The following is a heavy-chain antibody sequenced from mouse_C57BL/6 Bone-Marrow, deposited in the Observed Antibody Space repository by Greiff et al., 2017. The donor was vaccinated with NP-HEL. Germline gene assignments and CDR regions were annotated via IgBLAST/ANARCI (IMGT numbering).Heavy chain of an antibody. V-gene: IGHV1-85*01. Sequence: QVQLQQSGAELVKPGASVKLSCKASGYTFTSYDINWVRQRPGQGLEWIGWIYPRAGSNKSNEKFKGKATLTVDTSSSTAYMELHSLTSEDSAVYCCARWVYGYNFDYWGQGTTLTVSS. CDR1: GYTFTSYD. CDR3: ARWVYGYNFDY. D-gene: IGHD2-2*01. J-gene: IGHJ2*01. CDR2: IYPRAGSN.